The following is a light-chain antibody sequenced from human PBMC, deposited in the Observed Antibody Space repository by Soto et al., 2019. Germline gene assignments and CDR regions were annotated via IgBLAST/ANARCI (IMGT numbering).Light chain of an antibody. J-gene: IGKJ2*01. CDR2: SAS. Sequence: DIQMTQSPYSLSASVGDSVTITCRASQNIRTYLNWYQQKPARAPKLLSHSASALPSGVPSRFSGSGSGTEFTLTMSGLQPEDFATYYCQQGHSTPYTFGQGTKVEIK. V-gene: IGKV1-39*01. CDR3: QQGHSTPYT. CDR1: QNIRTY.